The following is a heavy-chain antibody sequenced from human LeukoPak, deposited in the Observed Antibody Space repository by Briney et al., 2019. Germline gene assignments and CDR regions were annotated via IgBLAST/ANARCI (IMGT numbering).Heavy chain of an antibody. Sequence: GGSLRLSCAASGFTFSSYAMSWVRQAPGKGLEWVSAISGSGGSTYYADSVKGRFTISRDNAKNSLYLQMNSLRAEDTAVYYCASRTRLLPFDYWGQGTLVTVSS. D-gene: IGHD5-12*01. CDR1: GFTFSSYA. J-gene: IGHJ4*02. CDR3: ASRTRLLPFDY. CDR2: ISGSGGST. V-gene: IGHV3-23*01.